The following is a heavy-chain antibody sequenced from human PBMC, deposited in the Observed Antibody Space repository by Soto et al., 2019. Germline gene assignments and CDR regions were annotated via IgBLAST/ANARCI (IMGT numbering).Heavy chain of an antibody. Sequence: QVQLVQSGAEVKKPGSSVTVSCKTSGGTFSRFGISWVRQAPGLGLEWMGGIIPMLGTPNYAQQFQGRVTITADVTTNTAHMELSSLRSEDTAVYFCARVVNNHLSGPHYYSYGMDVWGQGTTVVVSS. V-gene: IGHV1-69*11. CDR2: IIPMLGTP. D-gene: IGHD3-10*01. J-gene: IGHJ6*02. CDR3: ARVVNNHLSGPHYYSYGMDV. CDR1: GGTFSRFG.